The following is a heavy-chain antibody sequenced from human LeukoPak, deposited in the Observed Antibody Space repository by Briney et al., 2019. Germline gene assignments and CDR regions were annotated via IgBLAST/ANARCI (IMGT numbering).Heavy chain of an antibody. CDR2: IYTSGST. D-gene: IGHD3-10*01. CDR1: GGSISSDY. Sequence: PSVTLSLTCTVSGGSISSDYWSWIRQPPGKGLEWIGYIYTSGSTNYNPSLKSRAAISVDTSTNQFSLKLTSVTAADTAMYYCARHITNSGSAFDLWGRGTLVTVSS. J-gene: IGHJ2*01. V-gene: IGHV4-4*09. CDR3: ARHITNSGSAFDL.